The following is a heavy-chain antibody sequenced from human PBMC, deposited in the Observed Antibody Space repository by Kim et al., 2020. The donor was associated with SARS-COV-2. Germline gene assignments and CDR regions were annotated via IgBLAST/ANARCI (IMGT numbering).Heavy chain of an antibody. CDR2: ISYDGSNK. J-gene: IGHJ4*02. V-gene: IGHV3-33*05. D-gene: IGHD6-13*01. Sequence: GGSLRLSCAASGFTFSSYGMHWVRQAPGKGLEWVAVISYDGSNKYYADSVKGRFTISRDNSKNTLYLQMNSLRAEDTAVYYCARDRAAGLDYWGQGTLVTVSS. CDR1: GFTFSSYG. CDR3: ARDRAAGLDY.